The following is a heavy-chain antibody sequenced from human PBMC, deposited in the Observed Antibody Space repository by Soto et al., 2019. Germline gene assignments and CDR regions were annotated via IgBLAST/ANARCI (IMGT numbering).Heavy chain of an antibody. CDR2: IYPGDSDT. D-gene: IGHD3-9*01. V-gene: IGHV5-51*01. J-gene: IGHJ4*02. Sequence: HGESLKISCKGSGYSFTSYWIGWVRQMPGKGLEWMGIIYPGDSDTRYSPSFQGQVTISADKSISTAYLQWSSLKASDTAMYYCAAIRYFDWLRSDYWGEGTLVPSPQ. CDR3: AAIRYFDWLRSDY. CDR1: GYSFTSYW.